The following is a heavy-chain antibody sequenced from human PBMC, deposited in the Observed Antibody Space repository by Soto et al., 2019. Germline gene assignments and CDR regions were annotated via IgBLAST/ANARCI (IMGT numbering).Heavy chain of an antibody. CDR2: INPSGGST. CDR3: ARDERTSGSGPPLLAAASGGDY. V-gene: IGHV1-46*01. D-gene: IGHD6-13*01. CDR1: GYTFTSYY. Sequence: ASVKVSCKASGYTFTSYYMHWVRQAPGQGLEWMGIINPSGGSTSYAQKSQGRVTMTRDTSTSTVYMELSSLRSEDTAVYYCARDERTSGSGPPLLAAASGGDYWGQGTLVTVSS. J-gene: IGHJ4*02.